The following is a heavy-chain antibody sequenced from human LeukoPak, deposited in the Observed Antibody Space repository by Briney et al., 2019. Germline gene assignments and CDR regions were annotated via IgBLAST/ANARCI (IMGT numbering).Heavy chain of an antibody. CDR1: GYSFTSYW. J-gene: IGHJ5*02. Sequence: GESLKISCKGSGYSFTSYWIGWVRQMPGEGLEWMGIIYPGDSDTRYSPSFQGQVTISADKSISTAYLQWSSLKASDTAMYYCARLYALGYCSSTSCYASVYWFDPWGQGTLVTVSS. CDR3: ARLYALGYCSSTSCYASVYWFDP. V-gene: IGHV5-51*01. CDR2: IYPGDSDT. D-gene: IGHD2-2*01.